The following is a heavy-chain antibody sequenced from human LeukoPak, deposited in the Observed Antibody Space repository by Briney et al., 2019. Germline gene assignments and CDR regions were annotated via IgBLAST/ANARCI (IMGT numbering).Heavy chain of an antibody. CDR3: ARESNYDSSGP. D-gene: IGHD3-22*01. J-gene: IGHJ4*02. Sequence: PSETLSLTCTVSGGSISSSSYYWGWIRQPPGKGLEWIGSIYYSGSTYYNPSLKSRVTISVDTSKNQFSLKLSSVTAADTAVYYCARESNYDSSGPWGQGTLVTVSS. V-gene: IGHV4-39*07. CDR1: GGSISSSSYY. CDR2: IYYSGST.